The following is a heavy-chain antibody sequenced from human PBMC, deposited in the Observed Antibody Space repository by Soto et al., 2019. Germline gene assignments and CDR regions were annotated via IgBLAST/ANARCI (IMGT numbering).Heavy chain of an antibody. J-gene: IGHJ6*02. CDR2: MPYDGSNK. V-gene: IGHV3-30-3*01. CDR1: GFSFSSYT. Sequence: PGGSLRLSCAASGFSFSSYTMHWVRQAPGKGLEWVAVMPYDGSNKYYADSVKGRFTISRDNSKKTLYLRIDSLRAEDTAVYYCAAARDYYFYPMDVWGQGTTVTVSS. CDR3: AAARDYYFYPMDV. D-gene: IGHD6-13*01.